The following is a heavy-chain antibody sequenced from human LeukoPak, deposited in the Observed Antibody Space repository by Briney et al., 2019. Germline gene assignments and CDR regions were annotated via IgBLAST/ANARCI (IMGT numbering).Heavy chain of an antibody. CDR2: ISGSGGST. J-gene: IGHJ3*02. CDR1: GFTFSSYA. Sequence: GGSLRLSCAGSGFTFSSYAMSWVRQAPGKGLEWVSSISGSGGSTYYADSVKGRFTISRDNSKNTLYLQMSSLRAEDTAVYYCAKDLGQQLVTGDAFDIWGQGTMVTVSS. CDR3: AKDLGQQLVTGDAFDI. D-gene: IGHD6-13*01. V-gene: IGHV3-23*01.